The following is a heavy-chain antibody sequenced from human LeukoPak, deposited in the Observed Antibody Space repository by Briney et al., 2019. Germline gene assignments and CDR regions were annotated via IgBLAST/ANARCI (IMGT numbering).Heavy chain of an antibody. CDR3: ARSGDYGWYFDY. CDR1: GYSISSSNW. D-gene: IGHD4-17*01. V-gene: IGHV4-28*01. Sequence: SETLSLTCAVSGYSISSSNWWGWIRRPPGKGLEWIGYIYYSGSTYYNPSLKSRVTMSVDTSKNQFSLKLSSVTAVDTAVYYCARSGDYGWYFDYWGQGTLVTVSS. CDR2: IYYSGST. J-gene: IGHJ4*02.